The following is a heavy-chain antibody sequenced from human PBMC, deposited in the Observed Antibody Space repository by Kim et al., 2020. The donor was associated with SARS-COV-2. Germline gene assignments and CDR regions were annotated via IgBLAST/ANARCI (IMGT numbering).Heavy chain of an antibody. Sequence: SETLSLTCTVSGGSISSYYWSWIRQPPGKGLEWIGYIYYSGSTNYNPSLKSRVTISVDTSKNQFSLNLSSVTAAETAVYYCARHPSLRWPVVPAAMSAYEVFDPWGQGTLVTVSS. V-gene: IGHV4-59*08. CDR3: ARHPSLRWPVVPAAMSAYEVFDP. CDR2: IYYSGST. D-gene: IGHD2-2*01. J-gene: IGHJ5*02. CDR1: GGSISSYY.